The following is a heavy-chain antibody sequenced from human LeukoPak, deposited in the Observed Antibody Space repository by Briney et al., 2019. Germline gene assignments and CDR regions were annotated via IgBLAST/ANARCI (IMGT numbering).Heavy chain of an antibody. Sequence: SETLSLTCTVSGGSISSSSYYWGWIRQPPGKGLEWIGSIYYSGSTYYNPSLKSRVTISVDTSKNQFSLKLSSVTAADTAVYYCAGRLVRYFDWFNRYYFDYWGQGTLVTVSS. V-gene: IGHV4-39*01. CDR1: GGSISSSSYY. CDR3: AGRLVRYFDWFNRYYFDY. CDR2: IYYSGST. J-gene: IGHJ4*02. D-gene: IGHD3-9*01.